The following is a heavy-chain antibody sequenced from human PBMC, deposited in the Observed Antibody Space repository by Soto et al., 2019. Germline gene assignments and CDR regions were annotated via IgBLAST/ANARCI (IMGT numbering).Heavy chain of an antibody. CDR3: AREIMRYTWAFDC. CDR2: ISSSSSYI. V-gene: IGHV3-21*01. CDR1: GFTFSSYS. D-gene: IGHD1-1*01. J-gene: IGHJ4*02. Sequence: GGSLRLSCAASGFTFSSYSMNWVRQAPGKGLEWVSSISSSSSYIYYADSVKGRFTISRDNAKNSLYLQMNSLRAEDTAVYYCAREIMRYTWAFDCWGQGTLVTVS.